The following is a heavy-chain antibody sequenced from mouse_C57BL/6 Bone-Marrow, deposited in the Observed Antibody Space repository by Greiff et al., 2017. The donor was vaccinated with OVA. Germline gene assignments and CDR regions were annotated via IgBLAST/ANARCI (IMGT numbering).Heavy chain of an antibody. J-gene: IGHJ2*01. Sequence: EVKLMESGPGLVKPSQSLSLTCSVPGYSITSGYYWHWIRQFPGNKLEWMGYISYDGSNNYNPSLKNRISITRDTSKNQFFLKLNSVTTEDTATYYCARVHYYGSPYYFDYWGQGTTLTVSS. V-gene: IGHV3-6*01. CDR3: ARVHYYGSPYYFDY. CDR2: ISYDGSN. CDR1: GYSITSGYY. D-gene: IGHD1-1*01.